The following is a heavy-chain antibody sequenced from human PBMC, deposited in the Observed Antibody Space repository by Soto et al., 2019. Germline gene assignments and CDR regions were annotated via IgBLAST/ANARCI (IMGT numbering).Heavy chain of an antibody. D-gene: IGHD6-19*01. J-gene: IGHJ4*02. CDR1: GFTFSTYA. CDR2: ISYHGRNK. CDR3: ARDQMVAGPYFDY. Sequence: QVQLVESGGGVVQPGTSLRLSCAASGFTFSTYAMHWVRQAPGKGLEWVAAISYHGRNKNYADSVKGRFTISRDNSKNTLYVEINSLRLEDTALYYCARDQMVAGPYFDYWGQGTLVTVSS. V-gene: IGHV3-30*04.